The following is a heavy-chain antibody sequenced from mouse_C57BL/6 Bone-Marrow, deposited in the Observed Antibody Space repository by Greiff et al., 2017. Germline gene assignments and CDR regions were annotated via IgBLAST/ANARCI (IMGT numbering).Heavy chain of an antibody. CDR1: GFTFSSYG. J-gene: IGHJ2*01. Sequence: EVQVVESGGDLVKPGGSLKLSCAASGFTFSSYGMSWVRQTPDKRLEWVATISSGGSYTYYPDSGKGRYTISRDNAKNTLYLQMNSLKSEDTAMYYCATTVVATNDYWGQGTTLTVSS. CDR3: ATTVVATNDY. V-gene: IGHV5-6*01. CDR2: ISSGGSYT. D-gene: IGHD1-1*01.